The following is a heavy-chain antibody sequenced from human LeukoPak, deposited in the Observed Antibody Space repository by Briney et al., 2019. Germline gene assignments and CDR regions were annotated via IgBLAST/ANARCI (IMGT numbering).Heavy chain of an antibody. CDR2: INEDGSGK. CDR1: GFSFRSYW. V-gene: IGHV3-7*05. J-gene: IGHJ4*02. Sequence: GGSLRLSCEASGFSFRSYWMNWVRQAPGKGLEWVANINEDGSGKYYVDSVKGRFTISRDNAKNSLYLQMNGLRGEDRAVYYCVRVGRNGGENDYWGQGTLVTVSS. CDR3: VRVGRNGGENDY. D-gene: IGHD3-10*01.